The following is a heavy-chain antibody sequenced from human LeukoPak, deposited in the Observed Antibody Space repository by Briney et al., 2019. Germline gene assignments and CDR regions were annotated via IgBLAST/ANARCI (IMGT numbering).Heavy chain of an antibody. D-gene: IGHD3-22*01. CDR3: AKARNLYYYDSSGYPDDY. V-gene: IGHV3-23*01. J-gene: IGHJ4*02. Sequence: GGSLRLSCAASGFTFSSYAMSWVRQAPGKGLEWVSAISGSGGSTYYADSVKGRFTISRDNSKNTLYLQMNSLRAEDTAVYYCAKARNLYYYDSSGYPDDYWGQGTLVTVPS. CDR2: ISGSGGST. CDR1: GFTFSSYA.